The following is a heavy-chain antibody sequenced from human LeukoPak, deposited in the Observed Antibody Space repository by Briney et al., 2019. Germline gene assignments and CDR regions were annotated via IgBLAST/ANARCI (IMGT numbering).Heavy chain of an antibody. CDR2: ISSSSSTI. CDR1: GFTFSSYS. J-gene: IGHJ4*02. D-gene: IGHD5-18*01. CDR3: AKDRHVWGYSYGETFDF. Sequence: GGSLRLSCAASGFTFSSYSMNWVRQAPGKGLEWVSYISSSSSTIYYADSVKGRFTISRDNAENSLYLQMNSLRAEDTAVYYCAKDRHVWGYSYGETFDFWGQGTLVTVSS. V-gene: IGHV3-48*01.